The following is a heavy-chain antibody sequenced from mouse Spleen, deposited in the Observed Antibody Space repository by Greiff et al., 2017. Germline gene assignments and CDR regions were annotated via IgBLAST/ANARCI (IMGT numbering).Heavy chain of an antibody. Sequence: VQVVESAAELARPGASVKMSCKASGYTFTRYTMHWVKQRPGQGLEWIGYINPSSGYTEYNQKFKDKTTLTADKSSSTAYMQLSSLTSEDSAVYYCARPGHAMDYWGQGTSVTVSS. CDR3: ARPGHAMDY. CDR2: INPSSGYT. CDR1: GYTFTRYT. V-gene: IGHV1-4*02. J-gene: IGHJ4*01.